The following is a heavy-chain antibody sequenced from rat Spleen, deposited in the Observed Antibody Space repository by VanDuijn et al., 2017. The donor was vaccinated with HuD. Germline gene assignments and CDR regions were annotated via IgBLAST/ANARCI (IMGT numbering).Heavy chain of an antibody. CDR2: ISSGGST. CDR3: ARHRGSGDFYVMDA. V-gene: IGHV2S12*01. J-gene: IGHJ4*01. D-gene: IGHD1-1*01. Sequence: QVQLKESGPGLVQPSQTLSLTCTVSGFSLTSYHVSWVRQPPGKGLEWIAAISSGGSTYYNSALKSRLSNSRDTSKSQVFLKMNSLQPEDTGTYYCARHRGSGDFYVMDAWGQGASVTVSS. CDR1: GFSLTSYH.